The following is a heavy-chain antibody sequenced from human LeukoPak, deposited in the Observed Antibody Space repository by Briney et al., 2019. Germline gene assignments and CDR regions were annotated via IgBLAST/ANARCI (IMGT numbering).Heavy chain of an antibody. CDR1: GGSISSYY. CDR3: ARRRRIYSSSSPSFEY. V-gene: IGHV4-4*09. D-gene: IGHD6-6*01. Sequence: SETLSLTCTVSGGSISSYYWSWIRQPPGKGLEWIGHIYTSGSTNYNPSLKSRVTISVDTSKNQFSLKLSSVTAADTAVYYGARRRRIYSSSSPSFEYWGQGPLVSVSS. CDR2: IYTSGST. J-gene: IGHJ4*02.